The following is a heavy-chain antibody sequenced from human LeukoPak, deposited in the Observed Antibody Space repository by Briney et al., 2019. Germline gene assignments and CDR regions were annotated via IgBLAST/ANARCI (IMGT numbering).Heavy chain of an antibody. Sequence: GGSLRLSCAASGFTFSSYNMNWVRQAPGKGLEWVSYISSRSRTIYYADSVKGRFTISRDNAKNSLYLQMNSLRAEDTAVYYCARDEYYYDSSGYYFPGGLHYWGQGTLVTVSS. CDR1: GFTFSSYN. V-gene: IGHV3-48*01. CDR2: ISSRSRTI. J-gene: IGHJ4*02. CDR3: ARDEYYYDSSGYYFPGGLHY. D-gene: IGHD3-22*01.